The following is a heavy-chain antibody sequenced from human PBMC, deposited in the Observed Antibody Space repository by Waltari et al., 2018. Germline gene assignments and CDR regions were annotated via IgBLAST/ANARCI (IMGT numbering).Heavy chain of an antibody. J-gene: IGHJ3*01. CDR3: ATYIGASVGTAAFDV. V-gene: IGHV4-39*01. CDR2: VSYSGTT. D-gene: IGHD5-12*01. Sequence: QLQLQESGPRLVRPSETLSLICRVSGVSITSNRHYWAWIRQSPGQGLEWIVTVSYSGTTYISPSLKSRVSASRDTSKNQVSLILGSVTAADMAVYYCATYIGASVGTAAFDVWGQGTMVTVSS. CDR1: GVSITSNRHY.